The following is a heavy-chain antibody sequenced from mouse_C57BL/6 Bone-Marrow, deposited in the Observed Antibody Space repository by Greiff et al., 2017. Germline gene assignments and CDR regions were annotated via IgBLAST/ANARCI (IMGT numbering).Heavy chain of an antibody. V-gene: IGHV5-6*01. CDR3: ASGWVGALDY. CDR2: ISSGGSYT. D-gene: IGHD1-1*01. CDR1: GFTFSSYG. Sequence: EVQLVESGGDLVKPGGSLKLSCAASGFTFSSYGMSWVRQTPDKRLEWVATISSGGSYTYYPDSVKGRFTISRDNAKNTLYLKLSSLKSEDTAMYYWASGWVGALDYWGQGTTLTVSS. J-gene: IGHJ2*01.